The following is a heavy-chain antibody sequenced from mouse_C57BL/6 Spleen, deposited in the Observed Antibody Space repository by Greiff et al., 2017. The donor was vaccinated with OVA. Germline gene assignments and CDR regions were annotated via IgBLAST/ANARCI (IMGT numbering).Heavy chain of an antibody. D-gene: IGHD2-1*01. Sequence: EVQLMESGGGLVQPGGSLSLSCAASGFTFTDYYMSWVRQPPGKALEWLGFIRNKANGYTTEYSASVKGRFTISRDNSQSILYLQMNALRAEDSATYYCARYINNRGNSYAMDYWGQGTSVTVSS. J-gene: IGHJ4*01. V-gene: IGHV7-3*01. CDR2: IRNKANGYTT. CDR1: GFTFTDYY. CDR3: ARYINNRGNSYAMDY.